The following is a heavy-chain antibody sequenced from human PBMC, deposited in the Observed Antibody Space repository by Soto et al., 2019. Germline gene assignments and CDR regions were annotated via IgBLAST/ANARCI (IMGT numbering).Heavy chain of an antibody. V-gene: IGHV3-53*01. Sequence: EVQLVESGGGLIQPGGPLRLSCAASGFTVSSNYMSWVRQAPGKGLEWVSVIYSGGSTYYADSVKGRFTISRDNSKNTLYLQMNSLRAEDTAVYYCASEDRLRYFDYWGQGTLVTVSS. CDR1: GFTVSSNY. D-gene: IGHD3-9*01. CDR3: ASEDRLRYFDY. CDR2: IYSGGST. J-gene: IGHJ4*02.